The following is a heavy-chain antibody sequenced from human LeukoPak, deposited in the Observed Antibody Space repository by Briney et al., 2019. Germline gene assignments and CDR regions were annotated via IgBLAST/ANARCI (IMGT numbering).Heavy chain of an antibody. V-gene: IGHV4-39*01. D-gene: IGHD1-26*01. Sequence: SETLSLTCTVSGGSISSSSYYWGWIRQPPGKGLEWIGSIYYSGSTYYNPSLKSRVTISVGTSKNQFSLKLSSVTAVDTAVYYCASTSGSYDYWGQGTLVTVSS. CDR1: GGSISSSSYY. J-gene: IGHJ4*02. CDR2: IYYSGST. CDR3: ASTSGSYDY.